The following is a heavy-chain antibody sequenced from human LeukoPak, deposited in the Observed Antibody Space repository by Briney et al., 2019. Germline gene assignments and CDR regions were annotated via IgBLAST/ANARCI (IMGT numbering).Heavy chain of an antibody. V-gene: IGHV3-23*01. CDR3: AKAWFTLDY. CDR1: GFTFNNYA. J-gene: IGHJ4*02. D-gene: IGHD3-10*01. CDR2: ITINGDST. Sequence: GGSLRLSCAASGFTFNNYAMSWVRQPPGKGLEWVSTITINGDSTYYGDSVKGRFTISRDNSKNTLYLQMNSLRAEDTAVYFCAKAWFTLDYWGQGTLVTVSS.